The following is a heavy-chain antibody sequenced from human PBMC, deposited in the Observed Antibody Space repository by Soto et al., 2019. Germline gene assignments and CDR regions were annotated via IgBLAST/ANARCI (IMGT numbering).Heavy chain of an antibody. V-gene: IGHV3-23*01. CDR3: ARRAFGSSRSFDI. D-gene: IGHD6-6*01. Sequence: XVFLRLSFAASGFAFSSHPMSWVRQAPERGLEWVSGISDSGGLTYNADSVKGRFTISRDNSKNTLYLQMNSLRAEDTALYYCARRAFGSSRSFDIWGQGTMVTV. CDR1: GFAFSSHP. J-gene: IGHJ3*02. CDR2: ISDSGGLT.